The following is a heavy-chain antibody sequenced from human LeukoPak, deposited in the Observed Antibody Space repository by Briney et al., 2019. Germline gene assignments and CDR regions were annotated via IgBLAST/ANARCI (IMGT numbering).Heavy chain of an antibody. D-gene: IGHD4-17*01. Sequence: SETLSLTCTVSGGSISSSSYYWGWIRQPPGKGLEWIGEINHSGSTNYNPSLKSRVTISADTSKNQFSLKLSSVTAADTAVYYCARVCPYGRLGYFDYWGQGTLVTVSS. V-gene: IGHV4-39*07. J-gene: IGHJ4*02. CDR1: GGSISSSSYY. CDR3: ARVCPYGRLGYFDY. CDR2: INHSGST.